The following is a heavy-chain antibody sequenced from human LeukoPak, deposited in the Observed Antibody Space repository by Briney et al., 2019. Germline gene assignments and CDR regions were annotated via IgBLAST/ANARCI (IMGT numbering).Heavy chain of an antibody. CDR3: ATATQDGGDSLRSPIEYFQH. CDR1: GYTPTELS. V-gene: IGHV1-24*01. CDR2: FDPEDGET. Sequence: ASVKVSCKVSGYTPTELSMHWVRQAPGKGLEWMGGFDPEDGETIYAQKFQGRVTMTEDTSTDTAYMELSSLRSEDTAVYYCATATQDGGDSLRSPIEYFQHWGQGTLVTVSS. D-gene: IGHD2-21*02. J-gene: IGHJ1*01.